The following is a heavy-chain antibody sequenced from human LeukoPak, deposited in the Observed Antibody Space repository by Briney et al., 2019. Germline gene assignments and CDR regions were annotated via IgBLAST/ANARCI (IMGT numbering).Heavy chain of an antibody. CDR2: IQQDGSEK. Sequence: GGSLRLSCAASGFTFSSYWMSWVRQAPGKGLEWVANIQQDGSEKYYVDSVKGRFTISRDNAKNSLYLQMNSLRAEDTAVYYCARDQLLGYCSGGSCYLSGHDAFDIWGQGTMVTVSS. CDR3: ARDQLLGYCSGGSCYLSGHDAFDI. D-gene: IGHD2-15*01. V-gene: IGHV3-7*01. J-gene: IGHJ3*02. CDR1: GFTFSSYW.